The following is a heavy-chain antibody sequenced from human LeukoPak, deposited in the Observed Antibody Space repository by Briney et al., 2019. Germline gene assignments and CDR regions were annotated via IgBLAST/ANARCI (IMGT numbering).Heavy chain of an antibody. CDR3: AKENYSSRWNADY. CDR2: IRYDGSNK. Sequence: PGVFLRLSCAASGFTFRSYGMHWVRQAPGKGLDGVAFIRYDGSNKYYADSVKGRFTISRENSKKTLYLQMNSLRAEDTAVYYCAKENYSSRWNADYWGQGTLVSVSS. V-gene: IGHV3-30*02. CDR1: GFTFRSYG. D-gene: IGHD6-13*01. J-gene: IGHJ4*02.